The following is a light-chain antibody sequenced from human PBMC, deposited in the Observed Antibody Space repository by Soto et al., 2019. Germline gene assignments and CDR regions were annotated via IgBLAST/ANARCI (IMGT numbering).Light chain of an antibody. CDR3: QQRSNWPPT. Sequence: EIVMTQSPATLSVSPGERATLSCRASQSVSSNLAWYQQKPGQAPRLLIYDASTRATGIPARFSGSGSGTDFTLTITSLEPEDFAVYYCQQRSNWPPTFGQGTKVDIK. CDR1: QSVSSN. J-gene: IGKJ1*01. CDR2: DAS. V-gene: IGKV3-11*01.